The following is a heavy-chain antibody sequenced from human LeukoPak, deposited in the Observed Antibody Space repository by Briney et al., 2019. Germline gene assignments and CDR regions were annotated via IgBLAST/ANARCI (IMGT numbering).Heavy chain of an antibody. CDR3: ARDSLDQQLFNQGWFDP. Sequence: SETLSLTCTVSGGSISSHYWSWIRQPPGKGLEWIGYIYYSGSTYYNPSLKSRVTISVDTSKNQFSLKLTSVTAADTAVYYCARDSLDQQLFNQGWFDPWGQGTLVTVSS. D-gene: IGHD6-13*01. V-gene: IGHV4-59*06. CDR2: IYYSGST. J-gene: IGHJ5*02. CDR1: GGSISSHY.